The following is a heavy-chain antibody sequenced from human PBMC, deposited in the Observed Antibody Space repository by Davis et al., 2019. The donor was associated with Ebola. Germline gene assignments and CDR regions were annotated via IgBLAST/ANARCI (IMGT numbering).Heavy chain of an antibody. Sequence: SETLSLTCTVSGGSISSSSYYWGWIRQPPGKGLEWIGSIYYSGSTYYNPSLKSRVTISVDTSKNQFSLKLSSVTAADTAVYYCAIHPTDIYHYDSTDYYGMDVWGKGTTVTVSS. V-gene: IGHV4-39*01. J-gene: IGHJ6*04. CDR1: GGSISSSSYY. CDR3: AIHPTDIYHYDSTDYYGMDV. CDR2: IYYSGST. D-gene: IGHD3-22*01.